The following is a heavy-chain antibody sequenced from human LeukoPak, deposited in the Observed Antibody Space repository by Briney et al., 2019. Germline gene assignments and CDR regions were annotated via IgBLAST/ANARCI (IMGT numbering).Heavy chain of an antibody. CDR3: ARHSSGWLPLFAY. J-gene: IGHJ4*02. CDR2: ISSSSSYI. CDR1: GFTFSSYS. V-gene: IGHV3-21*01. D-gene: IGHD6-19*01. Sequence: GGSLRLSCAASGFTFSSYSMNWVRQAPGKGLDWVSSISSSSSYIYYADSVKGRFTISRDNAKNSLYLQMNSLRAEDTAVYYCARHSSGWLPLFAYWGQGTLVTVSS.